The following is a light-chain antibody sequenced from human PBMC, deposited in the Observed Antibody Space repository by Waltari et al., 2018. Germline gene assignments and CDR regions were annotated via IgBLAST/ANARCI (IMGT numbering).Light chain of an antibody. CDR2: VNSDGSL. V-gene: IGLV4-69*01. J-gene: IGLJ3*02. CDR3: QTGGHGTWV. CDR1: SRPRVII. Sequence: QLVLTQSPSDSASLGASVKLTCTLRSRPRVIILSWLQKQPEKGPRYLMKVNSDGSLTKGDEIPDRFSGSSSGAERYLTISSLQSEDEADYYCQTGGHGTWVFGGGTKLTVL.